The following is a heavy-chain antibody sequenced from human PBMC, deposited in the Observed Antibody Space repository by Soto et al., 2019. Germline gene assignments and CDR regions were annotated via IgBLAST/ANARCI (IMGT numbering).Heavy chain of an antibody. CDR2: IYYSGST. CDR1: GGSISSYY. V-gene: IGHV4-59*08. CDR3: ARGLAGRLDY. Sequence: PSETLSLTCTVSGGSISSYYWSWIRQPPGKGLEWIGYIYYSGSTNYNPSLKSRVTISVDTSKNQFSLRLSSVTAADTAVYYCARGLAGRLDYWGQGALVTVSS. J-gene: IGHJ4*02. D-gene: IGHD6-19*01.